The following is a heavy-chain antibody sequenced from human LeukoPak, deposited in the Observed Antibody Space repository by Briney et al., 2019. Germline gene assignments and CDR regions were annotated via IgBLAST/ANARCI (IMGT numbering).Heavy chain of an antibody. D-gene: IGHD6-19*01. J-gene: IGHJ4*02. V-gene: IGHV3-23*01. CDR2: ICVSGGSA. CDR3: ARGGVFSSYLVFY. Sequence: GGSLRLSCAASGFTFSSYAMSWVRQAPEKGLEWVTDICVSGGSAYYAVSVKGRFPISRDNSKTVLYLEMVSLRGEDRAVYYCARGGVFSSYLVFYLVQGALVTVCS. CDR1: GFTFSSYA.